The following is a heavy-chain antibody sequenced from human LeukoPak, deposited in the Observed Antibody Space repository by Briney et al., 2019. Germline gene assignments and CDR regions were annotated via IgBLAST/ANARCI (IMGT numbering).Heavy chain of an antibody. Sequence: GGSLRLSCAASGFTFSSYWMHWVRQAPGKGLVWVSRINSDGSSTSYADSVKGRFTNSRDNAKNTLYLQMNSLRAEDTAVYYCARGFWSGYLIDYWGQGTLVTVSS. V-gene: IGHV3-74*01. CDR3: ARGFWSGYLIDY. CDR2: INSDGSST. D-gene: IGHD3-3*01. CDR1: GFTFSSYW. J-gene: IGHJ4*02.